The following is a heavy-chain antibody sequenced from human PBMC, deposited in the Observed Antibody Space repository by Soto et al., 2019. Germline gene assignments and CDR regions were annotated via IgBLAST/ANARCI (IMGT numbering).Heavy chain of an antibody. Sequence: QVQLLQSAAELKMPGASLNLSCKTSGYNFTNCAVHWLRQAPGQGLEWLGWIKGGTGNTRFSERFQDRVTLTRDTSASTVYMELTGLKSEDTAIYYCARGAGRSPVTRAFDIWGQGTVVTVSS. CDR1: GYNFTNCA. V-gene: IGHV1-3*01. CDR3: ARGAGRSPVTRAFDI. CDR2: IKGGTGNT. J-gene: IGHJ3*02. D-gene: IGHD4-17*01.